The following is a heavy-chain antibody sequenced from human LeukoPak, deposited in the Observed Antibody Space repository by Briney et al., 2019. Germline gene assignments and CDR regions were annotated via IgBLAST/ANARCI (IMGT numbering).Heavy chain of an antibody. CDR1: GGSISSYY. V-gene: IGHV4-4*07. Sequence: SETLSLTCTVSGGSISSYYWSWIRQPAGKGLEWIGRIYTSGSTNYNPSLKSRVTISVDTSKNQFSLKLSSVTAADTAVYYCARRGRGYSGYDRKYYFDYWGQGTLVTVSS. CDR2: IYTSGST. J-gene: IGHJ4*02. D-gene: IGHD5-12*01. CDR3: ARRGRGYSGYDRKYYFDY.